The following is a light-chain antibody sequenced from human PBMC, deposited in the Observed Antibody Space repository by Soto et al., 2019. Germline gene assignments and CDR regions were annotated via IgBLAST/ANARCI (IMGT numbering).Light chain of an antibody. CDR2: EVS. CDR1: SSDVGGYNY. Sequence: QSALTQPASVSGSPGQSITISCTGTSSDVGGYNYVSWYQQHPGRAPKLMIYEVSNRPSGVSNRSSGSKSGNTASLTISGLQAEDAADYYSGSYTSSSTRVFGGGTTLPVL. V-gene: IGLV2-14*01. CDR3: GSYTSSSTRV. J-gene: IGLJ3*02.